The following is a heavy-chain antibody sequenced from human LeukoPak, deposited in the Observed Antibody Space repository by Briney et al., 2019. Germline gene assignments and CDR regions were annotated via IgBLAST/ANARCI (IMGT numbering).Heavy chain of an antibody. Sequence: PSESLSLTCTVSGGPISSYYWSWIRQPPGKGLEWIGYIYYSGSTNYNPSLKSRVTISVDTSKNQFSLKLSSVTAADTAVYYCARLRSPGDFDYWGQGTLVTVSS. D-gene: IGHD1-26*01. CDR1: GGPISSYY. J-gene: IGHJ4*02. CDR2: IYYSGST. V-gene: IGHV4-59*01. CDR3: ARLRSPGDFDY.